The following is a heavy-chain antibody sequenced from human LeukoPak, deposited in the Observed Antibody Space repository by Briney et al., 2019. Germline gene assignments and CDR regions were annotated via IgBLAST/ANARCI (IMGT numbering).Heavy chain of an antibody. CDR2: ISGSGGST. CDR1: GFTFSSYA. V-gene: IGHV3-23*01. J-gene: IGHJ4*02. CDR3: AKVSDYDLWSGYYKIGFGY. D-gene: IGHD3-3*01. Sequence: GGSLRLSCAASGFTFSSYAMSWVRQAPGKGLEWVSAISGSGGSTYYADSVKGRFTISRDNSKNTLYLQMNSLRAEDTAVYYCAKVSDYDLWSGYYKIGFGYWGQGTLVTVSS.